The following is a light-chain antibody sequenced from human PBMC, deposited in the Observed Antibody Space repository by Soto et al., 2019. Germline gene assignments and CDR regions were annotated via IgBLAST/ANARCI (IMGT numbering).Light chain of an antibody. J-gene: IGLJ1*01. Sequence: QSALTQPASVSGSPGQSITIACTGTSSDVGGYNYVSWYQQHPGKAPKLMIYEVSNRPSGVSNRFSGSKSGNTASLTISGLQAEDEADYYCSSYTSSSTPEVSGNGTKVTVL. CDR2: EVS. CDR3: SSYTSSSTPEV. V-gene: IGLV2-14*01. CDR1: SSDVGGYNY.